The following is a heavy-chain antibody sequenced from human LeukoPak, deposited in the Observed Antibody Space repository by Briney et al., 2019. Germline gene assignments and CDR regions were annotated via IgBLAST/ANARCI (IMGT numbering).Heavy chain of an antibody. CDR1: GGSISSYY. J-gene: IGHJ5*02. CDR3: ARGNRSSWYDWFDP. D-gene: IGHD6-13*01. Sequence: SETLSLTCTVSGGSISSYYWSWIRQPPGKGLEWIGYIYYSGSTNYNPSLKSRVTISVDKSKNQFSLKLISVTAADTAVYYCARGNRSSWYDWFDPWGQGTLVTVSS. V-gene: IGHV4-59*12. CDR2: IYYSGST.